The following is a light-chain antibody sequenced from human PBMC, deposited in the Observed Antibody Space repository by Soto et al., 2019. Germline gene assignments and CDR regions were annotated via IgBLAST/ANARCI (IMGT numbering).Light chain of an antibody. CDR1: QGISSW. CDR3: KQANSFPLT. Sequence: DIQMTQSRYSVSSSVGYRFTNTCLASQGISSWLAWYQQKPGKAPKLLIYAESSLQSGVPSRFSGSGSGTDFTLTISSMQPEDFATYYCKQANSFPLTFGGGTQVDIK. J-gene: IGKJ4*01. V-gene: IGKV1-12*01. CDR2: AES.